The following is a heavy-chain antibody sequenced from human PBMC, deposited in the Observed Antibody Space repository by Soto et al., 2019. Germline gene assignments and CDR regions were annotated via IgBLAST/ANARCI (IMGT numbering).Heavy chain of an antibody. CDR3: AKEDVVVVPAARGYNWFDP. CDR1: GFTFSSYA. V-gene: IGHV3-23*01. D-gene: IGHD2-2*01. Sequence: GGSLRLSCAASGFTFSSYAMSWVRQAPGKGLEWVSAISGSGGSTYYADSVKGRFTISRDNSKNTLYLQMNSLRAEDTAVYYCAKEDVVVVPAARGYNWFDPWGQGTLVTVSS. CDR2: ISGSGGST. J-gene: IGHJ5*02.